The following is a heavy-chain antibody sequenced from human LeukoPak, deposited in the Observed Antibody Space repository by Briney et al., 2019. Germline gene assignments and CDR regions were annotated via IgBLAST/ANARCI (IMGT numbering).Heavy chain of an antibody. CDR3: ARDPKLGIGGATLDI. V-gene: IGHV4-61*02. D-gene: IGHD3-16*01. Sequence: MSSETLSLTCTVSGGSISSGSYYWNWIRQPAGKELEWIGRVYTSGTTNYNPSLNSRVNISLDTSKNQFSLKLSSVTAADTAVYYCARDPKLGIGGATLDIWGQGTTVIVSS. CDR1: GGSISSGSYY. CDR2: VYTSGTT. J-gene: IGHJ3*02.